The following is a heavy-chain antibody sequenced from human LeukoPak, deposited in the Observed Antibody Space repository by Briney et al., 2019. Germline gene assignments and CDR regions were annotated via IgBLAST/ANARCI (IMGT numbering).Heavy chain of an antibody. Sequence: ASVKVSCKASGGTFSSYAISWVRQAPGQGLEWMGGIIPIFGTANYAQKFQGRVTITAGESTSTAYMELSSLRSEDTAVYYYATDREFLWFGERGPFDPWGQGTLVTVSS. J-gene: IGHJ5*02. CDR2: IIPIFGTA. D-gene: IGHD3-10*01. CDR1: GGTFSSYA. CDR3: ATDREFLWFGERGPFDP. V-gene: IGHV1-69*13.